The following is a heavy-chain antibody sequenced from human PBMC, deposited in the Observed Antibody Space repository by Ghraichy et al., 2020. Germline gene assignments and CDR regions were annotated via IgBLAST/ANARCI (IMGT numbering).Heavy chain of an antibody. CDR3: TRSLLGPYYYDTPDYSLDC. J-gene: IGHJ4*02. V-gene: IGHV5-51*01. CDR1: GYSLTNYW. Sequence: GGSLRLSCKASGYSLTNYWVGWVRQLPGKGLEWIGILYPGDTDPKYSPSFQGQVTISADNSFNTVYLQGSSLKASDSAMYYCTRSLLGPYYYDTPDYSLDCWGGGALVTDSS. D-gene: IGHD3-22*01. CDR2: LYPGDTDP.